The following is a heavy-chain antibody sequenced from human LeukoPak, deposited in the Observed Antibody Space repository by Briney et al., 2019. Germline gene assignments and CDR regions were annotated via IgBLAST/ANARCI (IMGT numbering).Heavy chain of an antibody. V-gene: IGHV1-18*01. CDR2: ISAYNGYT. CDR3: AKSERLQWLGSGDY. Sequence: ASVKVSCKASGYTFTSQGISWVRQAPGQGLEWMGWISAYNGYTNYEQKLQGRVTMTTDTSTSTAYMELRRLRSDDTAVYYCAKSERLQWLGSGDYWGQGTLATVSS. CDR1: GYTFTSQG. J-gene: IGHJ4*02. D-gene: IGHD6-19*01.